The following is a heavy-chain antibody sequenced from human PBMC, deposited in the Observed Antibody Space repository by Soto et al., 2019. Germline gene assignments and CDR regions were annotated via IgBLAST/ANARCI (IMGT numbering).Heavy chain of an antibody. D-gene: IGHD3-22*01. Sequence: PGGSLRLSCAASGFTFSSYGMHWVRQAPGKGLEWVAVISYDGSNKYYADSVKGRFTISRDNAKNSLYLQMNSLRVEDTAVYYCARGDYYDSSGPFSDAYDVWGQGTKVTVS. CDR2: ISYDGSNK. V-gene: IGHV3-30*03. CDR3: ARGDYYDSSGPFSDAYDV. J-gene: IGHJ3*01. CDR1: GFTFSSYG.